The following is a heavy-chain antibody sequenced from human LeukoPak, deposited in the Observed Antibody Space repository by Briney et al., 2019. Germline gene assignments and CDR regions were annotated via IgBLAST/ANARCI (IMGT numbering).Heavy chain of an antibody. Sequence: SETLSLTCTVSGGSISSSSYYWGWIRQPPGKWLEWIGSIYYSGSTYYNPSLKSRVTISVDTSKNQFSLKLSSVTAADTAVYYCARDTHYYFDYWGQGTLVTVSS. V-gene: IGHV4-39*07. CDR1: GGSISSSSYY. CDR2: IYYSGST. D-gene: IGHD2-15*01. J-gene: IGHJ4*02. CDR3: ARDTHYYFDY.